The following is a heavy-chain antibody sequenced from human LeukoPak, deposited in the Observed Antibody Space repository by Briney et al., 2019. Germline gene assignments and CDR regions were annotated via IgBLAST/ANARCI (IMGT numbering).Heavy chain of an antibody. Sequence: GGSLRLSCAASGFSFSTYHMNWVRQAPGKGLEWVSYIRGSSSTKYYAESVRGRFTISRDNAKNSLYLQMNSLRAEDTAVYYCARDGLQFLDYFDYWGQGTLVTVSS. CDR3: ARDGLQFLDYFDY. D-gene: IGHD5-24*01. CDR1: GFSFSTYH. V-gene: IGHV3-48*01. CDR2: IRGSSSTK. J-gene: IGHJ4*02.